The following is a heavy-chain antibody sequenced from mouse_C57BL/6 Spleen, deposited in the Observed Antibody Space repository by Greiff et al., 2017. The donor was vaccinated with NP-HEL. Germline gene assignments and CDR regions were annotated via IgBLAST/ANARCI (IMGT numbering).Heavy chain of an antibody. CDR1: GYTFTSYW. Sequence: VQLQQPGAELVRPGSSVKLSCKASGYTFTSYWMDWVKQRPGQGLEWIGNIYPSDSETHYNQKFKDKATLTVDKSSSTAYMQLSSLTSEDSAVYYCARRGYITTVVATESWFAYWGQGTLVTVSA. V-gene: IGHV1-61*01. CDR3: ARRGYITTVVATESWFAY. D-gene: IGHD1-1*01. J-gene: IGHJ3*01. CDR2: IYPSDSET.